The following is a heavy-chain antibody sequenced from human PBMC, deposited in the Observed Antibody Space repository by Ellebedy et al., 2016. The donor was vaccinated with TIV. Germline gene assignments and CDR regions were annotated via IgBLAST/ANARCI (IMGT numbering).Heavy chain of an antibody. D-gene: IGHD3-10*01. CDR3: AREGLLVRGPRYYYGMDV. CDR1: GYTFTGYY. Sequence: ASVKVSCKASGYTFTGYYMHWVRQAPGQGLEWMGWINPNSGGTNYAQKFQGRVTMTRDTSISAVYMEVSRLRSDDTAVYYCAREGLLVRGPRYYYGMDVWGQGTTVTVSS. CDR2: INPNSGGT. J-gene: IGHJ6*02. V-gene: IGHV1-2*02.